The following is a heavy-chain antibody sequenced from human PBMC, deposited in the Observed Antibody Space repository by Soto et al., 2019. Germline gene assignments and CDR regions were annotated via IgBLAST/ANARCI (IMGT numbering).Heavy chain of an antibody. J-gene: IGHJ3*02. CDR2: INPATGAA. CDR1: GYPVTAYY. V-gene: IGHV1-2*02. Sequence: QLHLVQSGAVVKKPGASVTVSCSASGYPVTAYYMHWVRQAPGRGLEWMGGINPATGAAKYTQRFPGRVTMTRDTSTSTGCMDMSGLTSEDTAVFYCASGGGVGVAGSAAFDMWGQGTLVTVSS. CDR3: ASGGGVGVAGSAAFDM. D-gene: IGHD3-3*01.